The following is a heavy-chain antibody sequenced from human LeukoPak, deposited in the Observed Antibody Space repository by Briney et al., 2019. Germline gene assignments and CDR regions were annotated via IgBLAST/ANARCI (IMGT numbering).Heavy chain of an antibody. CDR1: DFPFSIYE. J-gene: IGHJ4*02. CDR2: ISTSGATM. V-gene: IGHV3-48*03. Sequence: PGGPLRLPWAASDFPFSIYERNWSRQAPEKGREWVSYISTSGATMFYADSVKGRFTISRDNAKNSVYLQMHSLRAEDTALYYCARTYYDDLGYWGQGTLVTVSS. CDR3: ARTYYDDLGY. D-gene: IGHD4-17*01.